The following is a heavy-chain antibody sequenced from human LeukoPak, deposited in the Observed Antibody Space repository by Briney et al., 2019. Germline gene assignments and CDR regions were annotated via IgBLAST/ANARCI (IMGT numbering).Heavy chain of an antibody. Sequence: SETLSLTCTVSGGSISSRSYYWGWIRQPPGKGLEWIGSIYYSGSTYYNPSLRSRVTISVETSKIQFSLKLSSVTAADPPVYYCPHQVAATRTYRDLLSVYPKLFDPWGQGTLVTVSS. V-gene: IGHV4-39*01. CDR3: PHQVAATRTYRDLLSVYPKLFDP. CDR2: IYYSGST. J-gene: IGHJ5*02. D-gene: IGHD3-9*01. CDR1: GGSISSRSYY.